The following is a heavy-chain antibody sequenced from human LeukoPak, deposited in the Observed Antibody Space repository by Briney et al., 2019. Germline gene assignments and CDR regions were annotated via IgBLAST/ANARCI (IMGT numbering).Heavy chain of an antibody. CDR3: ARDLSQTVAGDY. J-gene: IGHJ4*02. Sequence: ASAKVSCKASGYTFTSYGISWVRQAPGQGLEWMGWISAYNGNTNYAQKLQGRVTMTTDTSTSTAYMELRSLRSDDTAVYYCARDLSQTVAGDYWGQGTLVTVSS. CDR2: ISAYNGNT. V-gene: IGHV1-18*01. CDR1: GYTFTSYG. D-gene: IGHD6-19*01.